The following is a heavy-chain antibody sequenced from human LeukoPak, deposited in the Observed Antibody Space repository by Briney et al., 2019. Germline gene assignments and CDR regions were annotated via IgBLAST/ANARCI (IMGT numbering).Heavy chain of an antibody. CDR3: ARGQGYDFWSGYYTVSGYFDY. CDR2: INHSGST. Sequence: SETLSLTCAVYGGSFSGYYWSWIRQPPGKGLEWIGEINHSGSTNYNPSLKSRVTISVDTSKNQFSLRLSSVTAADTAVYYCARGQGYDFWSGYYTVSGYFDYWGQGTLVTVSS. J-gene: IGHJ4*02. D-gene: IGHD3-3*01. V-gene: IGHV4-34*01. CDR1: GGSFSGYY.